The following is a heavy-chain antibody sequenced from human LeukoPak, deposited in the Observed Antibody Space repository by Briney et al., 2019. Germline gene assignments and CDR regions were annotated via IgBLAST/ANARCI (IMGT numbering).Heavy chain of an antibody. CDR2: ILYDGSNK. Sequence: GGSLRLSCAASGFTFSSYAMHWVRQAPGKGLEWVAVILYDGSNKYYADSVKGRFTISRDNSKNTLYLQMNSLRAEDTAVYYCARDQGGGTKAEYFQHWGQGTLVTVSS. CDR1: GFTFSSYA. J-gene: IGHJ1*01. CDR3: ARDQGGGTKAEYFQH. D-gene: IGHD2-2*01. V-gene: IGHV3-30-3*01.